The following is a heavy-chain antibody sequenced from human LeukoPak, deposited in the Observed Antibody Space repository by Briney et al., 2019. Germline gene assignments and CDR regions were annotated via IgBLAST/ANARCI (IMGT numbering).Heavy chain of an antibody. Sequence: PGGSLRLSCAASGFTFSSYAMSWVPQAPGKGLEWVSVISNSGGSTFYADSVKGRFTISRDNSKNTLYLQMNSLRAEDTAVYYCAKRASGSGTSLYYFDYWGQGTLVTVSS. D-gene: IGHD3-10*01. CDR2: ISNSGGST. V-gene: IGHV3-23*01. CDR3: AKRASGSGTSLYYFDY. J-gene: IGHJ4*02. CDR1: GFTFSSYA.